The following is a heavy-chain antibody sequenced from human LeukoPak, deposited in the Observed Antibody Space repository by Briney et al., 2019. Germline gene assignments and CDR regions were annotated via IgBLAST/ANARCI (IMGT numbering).Heavy chain of an antibody. CDR1: GLTFDDYA. V-gene: IGHV3-9*03. CDR3: AKGADSSGYYYFDL. J-gene: IGHJ4*02. Sequence: GRSLRLSCAASGLTFDDYAMHWVRQAPGKGLEWVAGISWNSVSIGYADSVKGRFTISRDNAKNSLYLQMNSLRTEDMAFYYCAKGADSSGYYYFDLWGQGTLVTVSS. CDR2: ISWNSVSI. D-gene: IGHD3-22*01.